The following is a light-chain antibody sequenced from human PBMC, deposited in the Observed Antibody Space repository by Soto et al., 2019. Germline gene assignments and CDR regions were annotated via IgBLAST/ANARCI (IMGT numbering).Light chain of an antibody. CDR2: DAS. CDR1: PDISNY. J-gene: IGKJ4*01. Sequence: DIQMPQSPSSLSASVGDRVTITCQASPDISNYLNWYQQKPGKATKLLIYDASNLETGVPSRFSGSGSGTDFTFTISILQPEDIATYYCQQYDNLPLTFGGGTKVEIK. V-gene: IGKV1-33*01. CDR3: QQYDNLPLT.